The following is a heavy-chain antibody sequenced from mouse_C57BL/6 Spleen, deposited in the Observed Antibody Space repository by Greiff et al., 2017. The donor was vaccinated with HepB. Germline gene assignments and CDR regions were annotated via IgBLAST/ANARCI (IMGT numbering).Heavy chain of an antibody. CDR3: TRHNSKPGDY. D-gene: IGHD2-5*01. J-gene: IGHJ4*01. Sequence: DVKLVESGGDLVKPGGSLKLSCAASGFTFSSYGMSWVRQTPDKRLEWVATISSGGSYTYYPESVKGRFTISRDNAKNTLYLQMSILNAEDTAMYYWTRHNSKPGDYWGQGTSVTVSS. CDR1: GFTFSSYG. CDR2: ISSGGSYT. V-gene: IGHV5-6*02.